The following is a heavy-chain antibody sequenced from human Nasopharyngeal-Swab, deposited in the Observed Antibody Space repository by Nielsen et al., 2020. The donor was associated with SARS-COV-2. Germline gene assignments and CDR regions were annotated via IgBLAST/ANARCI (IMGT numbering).Heavy chain of an antibody. V-gene: IGHV3-23*01. CDR3: AKGGSAEWLAFSYYGMDV. CDR2: ISGSGGST. CDR1: GFTFSSYA. Sequence: GESLKISCAASGFTFSSYAMSWVRQAPGKGLEWVSAISGSGGSTYYADSVKSRFTISRDNSKNTLYLQMNSLRAEDTAVYYCAKGGSAEWLAFSYYGMDVWGQGTTVTVSS. J-gene: IGHJ6*02. D-gene: IGHD6-19*01.